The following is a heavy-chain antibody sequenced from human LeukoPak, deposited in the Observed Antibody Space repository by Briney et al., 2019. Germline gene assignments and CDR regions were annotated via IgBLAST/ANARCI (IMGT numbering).Heavy chain of an antibody. CDR1: GFTFSSYA. Sequence: GGSLRLSCAASGFTFSSYAMHWVRQAPGKGLEWVAVISYDGSNKYHADSVKGRFTISRDNSKNTLYLQMNSLRAEDTAVYYCARGSGGDRYFDYWGQGTLVTVSS. CDR2: ISYDGSNK. CDR3: ARGSGGDRYFDY. J-gene: IGHJ4*02. D-gene: IGHD2-21*02. V-gene: IGHV3-30-3*01.